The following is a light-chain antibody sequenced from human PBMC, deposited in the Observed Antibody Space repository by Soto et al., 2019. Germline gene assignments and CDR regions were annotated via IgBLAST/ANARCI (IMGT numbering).Light chain of an antibody. CDR3: QHYNTYPLT. CDR2: DAS. CDR1: QSIGRR. V-gene: IGKV1-5*01. Sequence: DIQMTQSPSTLSTSVGDRVTITCRASQSIGRRLAWYQQKPGKAPKFLIYDASSLESGVPSRFSGSGSGTEFTLTISSLQPDDFATYYCQHYNTYPLTFGGGTKVDIK. J-gene: IGKJ4*01.